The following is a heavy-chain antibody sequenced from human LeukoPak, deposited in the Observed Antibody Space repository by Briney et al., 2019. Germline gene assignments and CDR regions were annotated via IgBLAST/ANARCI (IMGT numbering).Heavy chain of an antibody. Sequence: KLGGSLRLSCAASGFTFSSYSMNWVRQAPGKGLEWVSSISSSSSYIYYADSVKGRFTISRDNAKNSLYLQVNSLRAEDTAVYYCARGDRSGSYYHIWGQGTLVTVSS. V-gene: IGHV3-21*01. CDR3: ARGDRSGSYYHI. J-gene: IGHJ4*02. D-gene: IGHD3-10*01. CDR1: GFTFSSYS. CDR2: ISSSSSYI.